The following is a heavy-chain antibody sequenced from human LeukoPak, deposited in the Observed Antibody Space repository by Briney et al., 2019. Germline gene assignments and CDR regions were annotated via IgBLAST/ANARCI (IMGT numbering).Heavy chain of an antibody. CDR1: GFTFSDYY. D-gene: IGHD5-18*01. V-gene: IGHV3-11*01. Sequence: GGSPRLSCAASGFTFSDYYMNWIRQAPGKGLEWVSYISNDGRTTFYADSVKGRFTVSRDNAKKSMYLQMNSLRAEGTAVYYCAGGVDTTSFWGQGTLVTVSS. J-gene: IGHJ4*02. CDR2: ISNDGRTT. CDR3: AGGVDTTSF.